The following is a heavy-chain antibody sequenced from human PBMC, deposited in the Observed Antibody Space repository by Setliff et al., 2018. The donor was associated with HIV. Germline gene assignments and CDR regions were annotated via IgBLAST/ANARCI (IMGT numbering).Heavy chain of an antibody. CDR1: GGTFSSYA. Sequence: SVKVSCKASGGTFSSYAISWVRQAPGQGLEWMGGIIPKSGGTRYAQKFQGRVTITADESTSTAYMELSSLRSEDTAVYYCARGATITYYFDYWGQGTLVTVSS. CDR2: IIPKSGGT. J-gene: IGHJ4*02. V-gene: IGHV1-69*13. CDR3: ARGATITYYFDY. D-gene: IGHD5-12*01.